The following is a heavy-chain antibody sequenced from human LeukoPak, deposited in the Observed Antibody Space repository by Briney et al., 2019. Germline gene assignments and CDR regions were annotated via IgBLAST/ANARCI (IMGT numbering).Heavy chain of an antibody. CDR2: IKQDGSEK. V-gene: IGHV3-7*01. CDR3: ARGLPGCSSGSCYHDPRHYYYYMDV. Sequence: GGSLRLSCAVSGFTFSNYWMSWVRQAPGKGLEWVANIKQDGSEKYYVDSVEGRFTISRDNAKNSLYLQMNSLRAEDTAVYFCARGLPGCSSGSCYHDPRHYYYYMDVWGKGTTVTISS. D-gene: IGHD2-2*01. J-gene: IGHJ6*03. CDR1: GFTFSNYW.